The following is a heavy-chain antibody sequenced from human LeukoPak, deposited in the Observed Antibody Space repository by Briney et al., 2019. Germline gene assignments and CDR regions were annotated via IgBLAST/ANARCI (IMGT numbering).Heavy chain of an antibody. CDR2: INPNSGGT. V-gene: IGHV1-2*02. CDR1: GYTFTGYY. CDR3: ARDTRLGSSGSYYYYYMDV. D-gene: IGHD3-22*01. J-gene: IGHJ6*03. Sequence: ASVKVSCKASGYTFTGYYMHWVRQAPGQGLEWMGWINPNSGGTNYAQKFQGRVTMTRDTSISTAYMELSRLRSDDTAVYYCARDTRLGSSGSYYYYYMDVWGKGTTVTVSS.